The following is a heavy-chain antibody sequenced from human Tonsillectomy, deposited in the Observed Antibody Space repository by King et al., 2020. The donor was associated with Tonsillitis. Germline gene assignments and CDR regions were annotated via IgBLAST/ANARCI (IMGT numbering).Heavy chain of an antibody. CDR1: GFTFNNAW. CDR2: IKSNPDGGTT. J-gene: IGHJ6*02. D-gene: IGHD3-10*01. V-gene: IGHV3-15*01. Sequence: VQLVESGGGLVKPGGSLRLSCAASGFTFNNAWMSWVRQAPGKGLEWVGRIKSNPDGGTTDYAAPVNGRFIISRDDSKNTLYLQMNSLKTEDTAMYYCTTEWRVSYYDAGSYHNGPGDVWGQGTTVTVSS. CDR3: TTEWRVSYYDAGSYHNGPGDV.